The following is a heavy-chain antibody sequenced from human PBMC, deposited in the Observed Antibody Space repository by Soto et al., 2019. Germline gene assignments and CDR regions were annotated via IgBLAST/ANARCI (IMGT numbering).Heavy chain of an antibody. V-gene: IGHV1-3*01. CDR2: INAGNGNT. Sequence: ASVKVSCKASGYTYTSYAMHWVRQANGQRLGWMGWINAGNGNTKYSQKFQGRVTITRDTSASTAYMELSSLRSEDTAVYYCARDQIYGDSDAFDIWGQGTMVTVSS. CDR3: ARDQIYGDSDAFDI. CDR1: GYTYTSYA. D-gene: IGHD4-17*01. J-gene: IGHJ3*02.